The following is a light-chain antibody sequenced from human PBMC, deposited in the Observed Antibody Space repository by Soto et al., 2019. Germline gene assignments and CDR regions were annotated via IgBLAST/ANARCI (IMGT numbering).Light chain of an antibody. J-gene: IGKJ2*01. CDR1: QSIRNS. CDR2: AAS. CDR3: PQYGGSPRT. V-gene: IGKV3-20*01. Sequence: EIVLTQSPGTLSLSPGERATLSCRASQSIRNSLAWYQQRPGQSPRLLIYAASSRATGVPDRFSGGGSATDFTLTVSRLEPEDFAVYYCPQYGGSPRTFGQGTTLEIK.